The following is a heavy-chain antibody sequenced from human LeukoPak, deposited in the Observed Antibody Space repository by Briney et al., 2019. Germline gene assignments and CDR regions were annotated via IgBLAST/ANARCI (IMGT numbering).Heavy chain of an antibody. D-gene: IGHD1-26*01. V-gene: IGHV1-69*04. J-gene: IGHJ3*02. CDR3: ARVYSGSYNSYDAFDI. CDR2: IIPILGIA. CDR1: GGTFSSYA. Sequence: SVKVSCKASGGTFSSYAISWVRPAPGQGLEWMGRIIPILGIANYAQKFQGRVTITADKSTSTAYMELSSLRSEDTAVYYCARVYSGSYNSYDAFDIWGQGTMVTVSS.